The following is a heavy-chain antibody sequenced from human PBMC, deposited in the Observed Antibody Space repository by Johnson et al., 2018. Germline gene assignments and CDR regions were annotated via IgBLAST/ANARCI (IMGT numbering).Heavy chain of an antibody. CDR1: GGSISSGGYY. D-gene: IGHD3-22*01. J-gene: IGHJ4*02. Sequence: QVQLPESGPGLVKPSQTLSLTCTVSGGSISSGGYYWSWIRQHPGKGLEWIGYLYSRGSPYYNLSLQSRVTISVDTSKNQVSLQLGSVTAADTAVYYWARADYDDSSGYYRDDWGQGTLVTVSS. V-gene: IGHV4-31*03. CDR2: LYSRGSP. CDR3: ARADYDDSSGYYRDD.